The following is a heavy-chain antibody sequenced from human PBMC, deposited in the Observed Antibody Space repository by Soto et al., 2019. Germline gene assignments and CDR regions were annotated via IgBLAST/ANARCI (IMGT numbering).Heavy chain of an antibody. J-gene: IGHJ4*02. CDR1: GFSLSTSGVG. D-gene: IGHD6-13*01. V-gene: IGHV2-5*02. CDR2: IYWDDDK. CDR3: AQRGIAAAGRFVINKRAYDFDY. Sequence: QITLKESGPTLVKPTQTLTLTCTFSGFSLSTSGVGVGWIRQPPGKALEWLALIYWDDDKRYSPSLNSRLTITKDTSKNQVVLTMTYMDPVDTATYYCAQRGIAAAGRFVINKRAYDFDYWGQGTLVTVSS.